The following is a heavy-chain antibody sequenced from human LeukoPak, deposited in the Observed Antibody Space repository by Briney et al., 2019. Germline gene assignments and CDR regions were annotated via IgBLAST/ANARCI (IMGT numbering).Heavy chain of an antibody. D-gene: IGHD7-27*01. CDR2: IYSTGDT. J-gene: IGHJ4*02. V-gene: IGHV3-53*01. CDR3: GTGTNWGY. CDR1: EFSISNNY. Sequence: GGSLRLSCAASEFSISNNYMTWVRQAPGKGLEWVSTIYSTGDTSYTDSVKGRFTISRDSSKNTLYLQMDSLRADDTAVYYCGTGTNWGYWGQGTLVTVSS.